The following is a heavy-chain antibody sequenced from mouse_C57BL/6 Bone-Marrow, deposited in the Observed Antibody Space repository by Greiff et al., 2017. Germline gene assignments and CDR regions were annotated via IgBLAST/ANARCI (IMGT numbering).Heavy chain of an antibody. Sequence: VQLQQSGAELVRPGASVKLSCTASGFNIKDDYMPWVKQRPEQGLEWMGWLDPETGDTEYASKFQGKATITACTAANTAYLQLRSLTSEDPAVYYCTCYGSGAYWGQGTLVTVSA. V-gene: IGHV14-4*01. CDR1: GFNIKDDY. CDR2: LDPETGDT. J-gene: IGHJ3*01. CDR3: TCYGSGAY. D-gene: IGHD1-1*01.